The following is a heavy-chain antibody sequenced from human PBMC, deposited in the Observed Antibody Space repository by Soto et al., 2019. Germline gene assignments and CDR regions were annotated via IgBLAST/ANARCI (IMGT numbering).Heavy chain of an antibody. D-gene: IGHD6-13*01. V-gene: IGHV3-23*01. CDR3: AKVQSSSWYLHYYYYGMDV. Sequence: EVQLLESGGGLVQPGGSLRLSCAASGFTFSSFAMSWVRQAPGKGLEWVSAISGSGGSTYYADSVKGRFTISRDNSKNTLYLQMNSLRAEDTAVYYCAKVQSSSWYLHYYYYGMDVWGQGTTVTVSS. CDR1: GFTFSSFA. CDR2: ISGSGGST. J-gene: IGHJ6*02.